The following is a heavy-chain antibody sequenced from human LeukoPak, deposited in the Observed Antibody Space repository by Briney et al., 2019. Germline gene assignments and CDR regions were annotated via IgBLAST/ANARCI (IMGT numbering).Heavy chain of an antibody. CDR2: ISAYNGNT. CDR3: ARVLGNFWSGYSDWFDP. Sequence: GASVKVSCKASGYTFTSYGISWVRQAPGQGLEWMGWISAYNGNTNYAQKLQGRVTMTTDTSTSTAYMELRSLRSDDTAVYYCARVLGNFWSGYSDWFDPWGRGTLVTVSS. D-gene: IGHD3-3*01. V-gene: IGHV1-18*01. CDR1: GYTFTSYG. J-gene: IGHJ5*02.